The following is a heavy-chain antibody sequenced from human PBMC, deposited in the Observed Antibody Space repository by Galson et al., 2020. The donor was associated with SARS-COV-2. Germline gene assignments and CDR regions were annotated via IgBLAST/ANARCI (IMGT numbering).Heavy chain of an antibody. J-gene: IGHJ3*02. CDR1: GFSLSTSGMC. CDR2: IDWDDDK. V-gene: IGHV2-70*11. Sequence: SGPTLVKPTQTLTLTCTFSGFSLSTSGMCVSWIRQPPGKALEWLARIDWDDDKYYNTSLKTRLTISKDTSKNQVVLTMTNLDPVDTATYFCARYNGGAATLRAVDIWGHGTMGTVSS. D-gene: IGHD1-20*01. CDR3: ARYNGGAATLRAVDI.